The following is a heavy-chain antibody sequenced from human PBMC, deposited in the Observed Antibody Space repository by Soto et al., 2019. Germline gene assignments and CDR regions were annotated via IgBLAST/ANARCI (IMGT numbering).Heavy chain of an antibody. CDR3: GRGRGGVPGFRGPYFAMDV. D-gene: IGHD3-16*01. V-gene: IGHV1-2*02. CDR1: EYTFSAYY. J-gene: IGHJ6*02. CDR2: INPESGST. Sequence: QGQLVQSGAEVKKPGASVKVSCKASEYTFSAYYLEWVRQAPGQGLEWMGWINPESGSTKYGQKFQGRLTITRDTPITTAYMELNSLSPGDTATYYCGRGRGGVPGFRGPYFAMDVWRQGTAVTVSS.